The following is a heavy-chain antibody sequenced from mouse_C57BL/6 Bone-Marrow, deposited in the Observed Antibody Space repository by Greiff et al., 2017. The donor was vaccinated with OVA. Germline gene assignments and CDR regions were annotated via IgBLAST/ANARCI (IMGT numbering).Heavy chain of an antibody. CDR2: INPGSGGT. V-gene: IGHV1-54*01. CDR3: ARDRDYGSRKWYFDV. Sequence: QVQLQQSGAELVRPGTSVKVSCKASGYAFTNYLIEWVKQRPGQGLEWIGVINPGSGGTNYNEKFKGKATLTADKSSSTAYMQLSSLTSECSAVYFCARDRDYGSRKWYFDVWGTGTTVTVSS. CDR1: GYAFTNYL. J-gene: IGHJ1*03. D-gene: IGHD1-1*01.